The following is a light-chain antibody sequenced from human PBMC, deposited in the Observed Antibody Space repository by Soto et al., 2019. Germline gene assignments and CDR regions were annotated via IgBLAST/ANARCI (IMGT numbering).Light chain of an antibody. J-gene: IGLJ1*01. CDR1: SSNIGGNS. CDR2: DDN. CDR3: GSWVSSLSADV. Sequence: QSVMTQPPSVSAAPGQKVTISCSGSSSNIGGNSVSWYQQLPGTAPKLLIYDDNKRPSGIPDRFSGSKSGTSATLGITGFQTGDEADYYCGSWVSSLSADVFGTGTKLTVL. V-gene: IGLV1-51*01.